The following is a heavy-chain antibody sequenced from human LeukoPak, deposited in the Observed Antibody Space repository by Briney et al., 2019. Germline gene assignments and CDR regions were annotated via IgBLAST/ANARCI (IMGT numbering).Heavy chain of an antibody. J-gene: IGHJ4*02. CDR2: IYSSGIT. CDR1: GGSITDSF. Sequence: SETLSLTCTVSGGSITDSFRTWIRQPAGKGLEWIGRIYSSGITNCSPSLKSRVTMSVDTSKNQFSLNLTSVTAADTAVYFCASEQTTSGGRRLDSWGQGTLVIVSS. D-gene: IGHD1-26*01. V-gene: IGHV4-4*07. CDR3: ASEQTTSGGRRLDS.